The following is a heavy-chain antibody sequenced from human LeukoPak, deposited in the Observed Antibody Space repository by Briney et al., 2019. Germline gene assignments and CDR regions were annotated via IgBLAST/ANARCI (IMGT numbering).Heavy chain of an antibody. CDR3: ARESDDYGGNSYYFDY. D-gene: IGHD4-23*01. Sequence: GGSLRLSCAASGLTVSSNYMSWVRQAPGKGLEWVSVIYSGGSTYYADSVKGRFTISRDNSKNTLYLQMNSLRAEDTAVYYCARESDDYGGNSYYFDYWGQGTLVTVSS. V-gene: IGHV3-53*01. CDR2: IYSGGST. CDR1: GLTVSSNY. J-gene: IGHJ4*02.